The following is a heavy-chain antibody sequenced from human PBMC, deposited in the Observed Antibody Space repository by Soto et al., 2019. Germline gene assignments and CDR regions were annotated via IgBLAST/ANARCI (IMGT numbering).Heavy chain of an antibody. V-gene: IGHV3-7*05. D-gene: IGHD6-19*01. CDR2: IKDDGSEK. Sequence: EVQLVESGGGLVQPGGSLRLSCLASEFTFNTYWMNWVRQAPGRGLEWVANIKDDGSEKNYVDSVKGRFTISRDNAQNSLYLQMNRLRGEDTAVYFCARDWGTPGRGSAVGYYYHYGMDVWGQGTTVTVSS. CDR1: EFTFNTYW. CDR3: ARDWGTPGRGSAVGYYYHYGMDV. J-gene: IGHJ6*02.